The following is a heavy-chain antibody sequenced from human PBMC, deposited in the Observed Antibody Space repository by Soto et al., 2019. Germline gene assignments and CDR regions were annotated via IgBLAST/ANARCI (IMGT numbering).Heavy chain of an antibody. D-gene: IGHD1-26*01. V-gene: IGHV4-59*01. CDR3: ARVLRFSSGSYYYYYGMDV. J-gene: IGHJ6*02. CDR2: IYYSGST. CDR1: GGSISSYY. Sequence: PSEPLSLTCTVSGGSISSYYWSWIRRPPGKGLEWIGYIYYSGSTNYNPSLKSRVTISVDTSKNQFSLKLNSVTAADTAVYYCARVLRFSSGSYYYYYGMDVWGQGTTVTVSS.